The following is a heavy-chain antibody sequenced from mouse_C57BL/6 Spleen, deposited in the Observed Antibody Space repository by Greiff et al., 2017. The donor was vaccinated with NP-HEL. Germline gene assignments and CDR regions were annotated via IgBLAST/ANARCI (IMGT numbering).Heavy chain of an antibody. CDR3: AYIVTTSYYAMDY. J-gene: IGHJ4*01. Sequence: VQLQQSGAELVRPGTSVKVSCKASGYAFTNYLIEWVKQRPGQGLEWIGVINPGSGGTNYNEKFKGKATLTADKSSSTAYMQLSSLTSEDSAVYFCAYIVTTSYYAMDYWGQGTSVTVSS. V-gene: IGHV1-54*01. D-gene: IGHD2-5*01. CDR1: GYAFTNYL. CDR2: INPGSGGT.